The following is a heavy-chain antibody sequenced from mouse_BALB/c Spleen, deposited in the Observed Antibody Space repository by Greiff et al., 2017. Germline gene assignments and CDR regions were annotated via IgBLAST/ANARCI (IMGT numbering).Heavy chain of an antibody. J-gene: IGHJ4*01. V-gene: IGHV3-6*02. CDR3: ARDSSGYVFYAMDY. Sequence: EVKLLESGPGLVKPSQSLSLTCSVTGYSITSGYYWNWIRQFPGNKLEWMGYISYDGSNNYNPSLKNRISITRDTSKNQFFLKLNSVTTEDTATYYCARDSSGYVFYAMDYWGQGTSVTVSS. CDR1: GYSITSGYY. CDR2: ISYDGSN. D-gene: IGHD3-1*01.